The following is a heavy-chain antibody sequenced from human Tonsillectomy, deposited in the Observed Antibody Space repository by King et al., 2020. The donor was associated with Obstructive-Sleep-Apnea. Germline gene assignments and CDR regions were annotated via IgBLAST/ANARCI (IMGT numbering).Heavy chain of an antibody. Sequence: VQLVESGGGLVQPGGSLRLSCAASGFTFSSYWMSWVRQAPGKGLEWVANIKQDGSGKYYVDSVKGRFTFSRDNAKNSLYLQMNSLRAEDTAVYYGARVGFAVGAIGYWGQGTLVTVSS. CDR3: ARVGFAVGAIGY. D-gene: IGHD1-26*01. V-gene: IGHV3-7*01. CDR2: IKQDGSGK. J-gene: IGHJ4*02. CDR1: GFTFSSYW.